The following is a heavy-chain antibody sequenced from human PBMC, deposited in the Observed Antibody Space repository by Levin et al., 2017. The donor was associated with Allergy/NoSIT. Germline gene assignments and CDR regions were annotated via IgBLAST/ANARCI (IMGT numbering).Heavy chain of an antibody. J-gene: IGHJ4*02. D-gene: IGHD3-10*01. V-gene: IGHV1-18*01. Sequence: GESLKISCKTSGYTFSKFGFNWVRQAPGQGLEWMGWISAHNGNTIYAQKDQGRVTMTTDTSTSTAYMELRSLSSDDTAVYYCAASISLVRGIPKNYFDYWGQGTLVTVSS. CDR1: GYTFSKFG. CDR3: AASISLVRGIPKNYFDY. CDR2: ISAHNGNT.